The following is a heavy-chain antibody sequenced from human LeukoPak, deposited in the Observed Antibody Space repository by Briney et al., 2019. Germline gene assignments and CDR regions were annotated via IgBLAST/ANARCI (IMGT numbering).Heavy chain of an antibody. D-gene: IGHD4-17*01. Sequence: GASVKVSCKASGYTFTGYYMHWVRQAPGQGLEWMGGIIPIFGTANYAQKFQGRVTITADESTSTAYMEVSSLRSEDTAVYYCARDQTTVTTNYYYYMDVWGKGTTVTISS. CDR3: ARDQTTVTTNYYYYMDV. V-gene: IGHV1-69*13. CDR2: IIPIFGTA. J-gene: IGHJ6*03. CDR1: GYTFTGYY.